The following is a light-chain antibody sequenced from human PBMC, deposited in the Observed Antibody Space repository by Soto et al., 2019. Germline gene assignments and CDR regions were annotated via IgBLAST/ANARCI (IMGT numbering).Light chain of an antibody. CDR1: SSDVGGYNY. V-gene: IGLV2-8*01. CDR3: SSYAGSNNLV. Sequence: LTQPPSASGSPGQSVTISCTGTSSDVGGYNYVSWYQQHPGKAPKLMIYEVSKRPSGVPDRFSGSKSGNTASLTASGLQAEDEADYYCSSYAGSNNLVFGTGTKVTVL. J-gene: IGLJ1*01. CDR2: EVS.